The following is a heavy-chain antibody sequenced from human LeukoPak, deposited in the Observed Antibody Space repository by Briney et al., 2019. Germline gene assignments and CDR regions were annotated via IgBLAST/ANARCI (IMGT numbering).Heavy chain of an antibody. Sequence: SETLSLTCTVSGGSISSYYWSWIRQPPGKGLEWIGYTYYSGSTNYNPSLKSRVTISVDTSKNQFSLKLSSVTAADTAVYYCARVPNDYGGSDWGQGTLVTVSS. D-gene: IGHD4-23*01. CDR2: TYYSGST. CDR1: GGSISSYY. J-gene: IGHJ4*02. CDR3: ARVPNDYGGSD. V-gene: IGHV4-59*01.